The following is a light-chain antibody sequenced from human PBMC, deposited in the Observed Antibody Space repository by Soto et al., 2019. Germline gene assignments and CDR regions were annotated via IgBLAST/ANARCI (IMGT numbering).Light chain of an antibody. V-gene: IGKV3-20*01. Sequence: EIVLTQSPGTLSLSPGESTTLSCRASRGISSSYLAWYQQKPGQAPRLLIYAASTRATGIPDRFRGSGSATDFTLTISRLEPEDSAVYYCQQYGALPPYTFDQGDKMEIK. CDR2: AAS. CDR1: RGISSSY. CDR3: QQYGALPPYT. J-gene: IGKJ2*01.